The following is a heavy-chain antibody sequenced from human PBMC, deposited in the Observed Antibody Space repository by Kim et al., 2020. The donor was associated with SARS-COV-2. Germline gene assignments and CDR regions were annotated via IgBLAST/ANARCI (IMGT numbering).Heavy chain of an antibody. J-gene: IGHJ6*02. CDR2: INHSGST. CDR3: ARDPNPFSQIAAAGWYYYYGMDV. CDR1: GGSFSGYY. D-gene: IGHD6-13*01. V-gene: IGHV4-34*01. Sequence: SETLSLTCAVYGGSFSGYYWSWIRQPPGKGLEWIGEINHSGSTNYNPSLKSRVTISVDTSKNQFSLKLSSVTAADTAVYYCARDPNPFSQIAAAGWYYYYGMDVWGQGTTVTVSS.